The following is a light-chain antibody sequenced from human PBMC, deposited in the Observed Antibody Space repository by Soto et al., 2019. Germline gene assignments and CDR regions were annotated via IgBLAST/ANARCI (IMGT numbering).Light chain of an antibody. V-gene: IGKV1-33*01. Sequence: DIQMTQSPSSLSASVGDRVTITCQASQEISKFLNWYQQKPGKAPKLLTYDASNLETGVPSRFSGSGSGTHFTFTISSLQPEDFATYYCQQYDNLPITFGQGTRLEIK. CDR1: QEISKF. CDR2: DAS. CDR3: QQYDNLPIT. J-gene: IGKJ5*01.